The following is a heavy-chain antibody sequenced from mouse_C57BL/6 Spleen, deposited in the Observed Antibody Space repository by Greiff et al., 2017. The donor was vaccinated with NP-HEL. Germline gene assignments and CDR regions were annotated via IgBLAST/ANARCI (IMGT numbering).Heavy chain of an antibody. V-gene: IGHV5-4*01. Sequence: EVQGVESGGGLVKPGGSLKLSCAASGFTFSSYAMSWVRQTPEKRLEWVATISDGGSYTYYPDNVKGRYTISRDNAKNNLYLQMSHLKSEDTAMYYCASLTGTEYFDYWGQGTTLTVSS. CDR1: GFTFSSYA. J-gene: IGHJ2*01. CDR3: ASLTGTEYFDY. CDR2: ISDGGSYT. D-gene: IGHD4-1*01.